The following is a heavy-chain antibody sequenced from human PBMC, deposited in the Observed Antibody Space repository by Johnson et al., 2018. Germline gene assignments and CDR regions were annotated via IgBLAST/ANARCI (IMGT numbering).Heavy chain of an antibody. J-gene: IGHJ6*03. CDR1: GFTFDVYA. CDR3: ERRSVAALAYHYMDV. D-gene: IGHD1-26*01. Sequence: EVQLLESGGGLVQPGRSLRLSCAASGFTFDVYAMHWVRQVPGKGLEWVSGISWDSGNIAYADSVKGRFTISRDDAKHSLYLQMNSLRAEDTAVYYWERRSVAALAYHYMDVWGNGTTVTVSS. V-gene: IGHV3-9*01. CDR2: ISWDSGNI.